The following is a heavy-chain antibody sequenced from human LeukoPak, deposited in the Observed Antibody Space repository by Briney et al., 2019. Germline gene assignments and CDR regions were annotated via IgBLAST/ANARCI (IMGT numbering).Heavy chain of an antibody. J-gene: IGHJ6*03. CDR2: IFHSGVT. CDR1: GGSIGSGAYY. D-gene: IGHD3-10*01. CDR3: AREGREFDSAGSRYFYYYMDV. V-gene: IGHV4-30-2*01. Sequence: SETLSLTCTVSGGSIGSGAYYWTWIRQPPGKGLEWFGYIFHSGVTSYNPSLKSRVAISVDTSKNQFSLKLSSVTAADTAVYYCAREGREFDSAGSRYFYYYMDVWGKGTTVTVSS.